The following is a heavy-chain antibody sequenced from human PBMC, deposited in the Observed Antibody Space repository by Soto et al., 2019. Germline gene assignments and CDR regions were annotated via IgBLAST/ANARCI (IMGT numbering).Heavy chain of an antibody. CDR3: ARGRAPGIAAAGPPNFDY. D-gene: IGHD6-13*01. J-gene: IGHJ4*02. V-gene: IGHV4-34*01. CDR2: INHSGST. Sequence: SETLSLTCAVYGGSFSGYYWSWIRQPPGKGLEWIGEINHSGSTNYNPSLKSRVTISVDTSKNQFSLKLSSVTAADTAVYYCARGRAPGIAAAGPPNFDYGVQGTLVT. CDR1: GGSFSGYY.